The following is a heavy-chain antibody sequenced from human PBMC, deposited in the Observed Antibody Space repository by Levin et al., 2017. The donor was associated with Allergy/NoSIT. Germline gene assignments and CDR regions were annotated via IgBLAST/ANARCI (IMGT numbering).Heavy chain of an antibody. J-gene: IGHJ6*02. Sequence: ASVKVSCKASGYTFTDYYIHWVRQAPGQGLEWMGWINPNGGGTNYVQKFKGRVTMTRDTSISTGYMELRRLRSDDTALYYCARDLAARESKYFYGMDVWGQGTTVTVSS. CDR1: GYTFTDYY. V-gene: IGHV1-2*02. CDR2: INPNGGGT. D-gene: IGHD6-25*01. CDR3: ARDLAARESKYFYGMDV.